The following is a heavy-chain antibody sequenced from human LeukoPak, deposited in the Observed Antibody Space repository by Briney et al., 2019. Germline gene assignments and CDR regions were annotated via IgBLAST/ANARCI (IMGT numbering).Heavy chain of an antibody. CDR2: VIPIFGTS. CDR3: ARSNYYGSGTPDYYYGMDV. D-gene: IGHD3-10*01. J-gene: IGHJ6*04. CDR1: GGTFNSYG. V-gene: IGHV1-69*01. Sequence: ASVKVSCKATGGTFNSYGVSWVRQAPGQGLEWMGGVIPIFGTSTYAQKFQGRVTITADESTSTAYMELSSLRSEDTAVYYCARSNYYGSGTPDYYYGMDVWGIGTTVTVSS.